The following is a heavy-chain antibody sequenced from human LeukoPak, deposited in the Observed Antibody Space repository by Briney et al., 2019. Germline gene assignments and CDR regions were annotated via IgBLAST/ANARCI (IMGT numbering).Heavy chain of an antibody. CDR2: INPSSGGT. D-gene: IGHD5-12*01. CDR1: GYTFTDYY. Sequence: ASVKVSCKASGYTFTDYYMHWVRQAPGQGLEWMGWINPSSGGTNYAQKFQGRVTMTRDTSISTAYMELSRLRSDDTAVYYCARTGYSGYDYEFWFDPWGQGTLVTVSS. V-gene: IGHV1-2*02. J-gene: IGHJ5*02. CDR3: ARTGYSGYDYEFWFDP.